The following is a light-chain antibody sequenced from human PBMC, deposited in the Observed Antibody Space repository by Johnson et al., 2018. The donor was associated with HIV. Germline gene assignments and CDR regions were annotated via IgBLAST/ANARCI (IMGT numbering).Light chain of an antibody. Sequence: QSVLTQPPSVSAAPGQKVTISCSGRSSNIGNNYVSWYQQLPGTAPKLLIYENNKRPSGIPDRFSGSKSGTSATLGITGLQTGDEADYYCGTWDSSLSADVFGTGTKVTVL. V-gene: IGLV1-51*02. CDR1: SSNIGNNY. CDR3: GTWDSSLSADV. J-gene: IGLJ1*01. CDR2: ENN.